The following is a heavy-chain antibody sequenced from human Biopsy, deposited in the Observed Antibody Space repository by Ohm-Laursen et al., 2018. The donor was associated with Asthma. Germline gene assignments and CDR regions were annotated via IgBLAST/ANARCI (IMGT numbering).Heavy chain of an antibody. CDR1: GGTFNTYV. J-gene: IGHJ4*02. CDR2: INSVFGTT. V-gene: IGHV1-69*13. CDR3: ARKAGSCISRTCYSLDF. D-gene: IGHD2-2*01. Sequence: ASVKVSCKPLGGTFNTYVIGWVRQAPGQGGEWMGGINSVFGTTTYPQKFQDRVTITADDSTSTVYMELSSLRSEDTAVYYCARKAGSCISRTCYSLDFWGQGTLVTVSS.